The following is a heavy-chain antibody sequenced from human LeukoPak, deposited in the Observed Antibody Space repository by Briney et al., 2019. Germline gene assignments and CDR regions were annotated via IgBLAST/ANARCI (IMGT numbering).Heavy chain of an antibody. J-gene: IGHJ4*02. Sequence: GGSLRLSCAASGFTFSSYGMHWVRQAPGKGPEWVAFIRYDGSNKYYADSVKGRFTISRDNSKNTLYLQMNSLRAEDTAVYYCAKGTMVRGVISDDYWGQGTLVTVSS. V-gene: IGHV3-30*02. D-gene: IGHD3-10*01. CDR3: AKGTMVRGVISDDY. CDR1: GFTFSSYG. CDR2: IRYDGSNK.